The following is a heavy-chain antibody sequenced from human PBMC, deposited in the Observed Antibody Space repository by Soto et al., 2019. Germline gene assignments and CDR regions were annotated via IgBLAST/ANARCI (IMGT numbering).Heavy chain of an antibody. CDR2: ISTYNGNT. CDR3: ARDILVKSYGMDV. Sequence: QVRLVQSAAEVRKPGASVKVSCKASGYTFSSYGFSWVRQAPGQGLEWMGWISTYNGNTNYAHKVRGRVTMTTDSSTSTAYMELRSLKPDDTAVYYCARDILVKSYGMDVWGQGTTVTVSS. CDR1: GYTFSSYG. D-gene: IGHD1-26*01. V-gene: IGHV1-18*01. J-gene: IGHJ6*02.